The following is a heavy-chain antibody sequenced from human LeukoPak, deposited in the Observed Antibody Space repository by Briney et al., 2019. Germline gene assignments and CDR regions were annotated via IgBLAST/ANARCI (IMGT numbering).Heavy chain of an antibody. D-gene: IGHD2-2*03. CDR1: GFTFSSYS. J-gene: IGHJ4*02. CDR2: ISGSGGST. V-gene: IGHV3-23*01. CDR3: AKVDIVVVPAAMRGYSSSWYARYFDY. Sequence: GGSLRLSCVASGFTFSSYSMNWVRQAPGKGLEWVSAISGSGGSTYYADSVKGRFTISRDNSKNTLYLQMNSLRAEDTAVYYCAKVDIVVVPAAMRGYSSSWYARYFDYWGQGTLVTVSS.